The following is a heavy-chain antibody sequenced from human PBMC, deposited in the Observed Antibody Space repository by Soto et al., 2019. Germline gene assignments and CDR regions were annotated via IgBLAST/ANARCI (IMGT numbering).Heavy chain of an antibody. V-gene: IGHV3-23*01. CDR3: VNENPWEGHC. J-gene: IGHJ4*01. CDR2: ISGGSDST. Sequence: PGWCLRLCCAAAGFSFSANALSGVRQAPEKGLEWVSSISGGSDSTFYADSVKGRLTVSRDNSKNTVYLQMNSLKVEDTAMYYCVNENPWEGHCWG. D-gene: IGHD1-26*01. CDR1: GFSFSANA.